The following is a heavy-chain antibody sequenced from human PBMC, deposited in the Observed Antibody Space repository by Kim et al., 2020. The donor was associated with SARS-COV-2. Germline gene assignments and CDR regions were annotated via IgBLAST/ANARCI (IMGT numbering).Heavy chain of an antibody. D-gene: IGHD6-13*01. V-gene: IGHV4-59*01. CDR2: IYYSGST. CDR1: GGSISSYY. J-gene: IGHJ4*02. Sequence: SETLFLTCTVSGGSISSYYWSWIRQPPGKGLEWIGYIYYSGSTNYNPSLKSRVTISVDTSKNQFSLKLSSVTAADTAVYYCASSSSWYFHFDYWGQGTLVTVSS. CDR3: ASSSSWYFHFDY.